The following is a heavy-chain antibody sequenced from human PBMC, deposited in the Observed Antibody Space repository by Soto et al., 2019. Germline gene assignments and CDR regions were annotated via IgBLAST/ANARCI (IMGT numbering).Heavy chain of an antibody. J-gene: IGHJ4*02. D-gene: IGHD5-18*01. CDR1: GFTFSSYA. CDR2: ISYDGSNK. CDR3: ARDMRQLWSHYGGNSGGDY. Sequence: QVQLVESGGGVVQPGRSLRLSCAASGFTFSSYAMHWVRQAPGKGLEWVAVISYDGSNKYYAESVKGRFTISRDNSKNTLYLNMNSLRAEDTAVYYCARDMRQLWSHYGGNSGGDYWGQGTLVTVSS. V-gene: IGHV3-30-3*01.